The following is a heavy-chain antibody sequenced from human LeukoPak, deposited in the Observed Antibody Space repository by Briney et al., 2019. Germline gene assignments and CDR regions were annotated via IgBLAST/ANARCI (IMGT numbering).Heavy chain of an antibody. D-gene: IGHD1-26*01. CDR3: TRDRGGSYSAIDY. J-gene: IGHJ4*02. V-gene: IGHV3-48*04. Sequence: GGSLRLSCAASGFTFSSYSMNWVRQAPGKGLEWVSFISSSSSTIYYADSVKGRFTISRDNAKNSLYLQMNSLRAEDTAVYYCTRDRGGSYSAIDYWGQGTLVTVSS. CDR1: GFTFSSYS. CDR2: ISSSSSTI.